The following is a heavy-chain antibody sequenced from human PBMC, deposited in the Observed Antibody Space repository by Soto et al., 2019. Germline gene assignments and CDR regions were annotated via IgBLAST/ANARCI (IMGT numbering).Heavy chain of an antibody. CDR1: GFTFSSYA. CDR3: AKDPWTIGSSDDEDY. V-gene: IGHV3-23*01. Sequence: EVQLLESGGGLVQPGGSLRLSCAASGFTFSSYAMSWVGQAPGKGLEWVSAISGSGGSTYYADSVKGRFTISRDNSKNTLYLQMNRLRAEDTAVYYCAKDPWTIGSSDDEDYWGQGTLVTVSS. CDR2: ISGSGGST. D-gene: IGHD6-6*01. J-gene: IGHJ4*02.